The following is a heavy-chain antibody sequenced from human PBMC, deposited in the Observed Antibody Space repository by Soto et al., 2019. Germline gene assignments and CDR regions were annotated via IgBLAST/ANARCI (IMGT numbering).Heavy chain of an antibody. CDR3: AREDY. J-gene: IGHJ4*02. CDR1: GFSFSTYT. V-gene: IGHV3-30-3*01. Sequence: QVQLVESGGGVVQPGRSLRLSCAASGFSFSTYTMYWVRQAPGKGLEWVAVMSYDGSKEYYADSVKGRFTIFRDNSKNTLYLQMSSLTVEHTAVYYCAREDYWGQGTLVTVSS. CDR2: MSYDGSKE.